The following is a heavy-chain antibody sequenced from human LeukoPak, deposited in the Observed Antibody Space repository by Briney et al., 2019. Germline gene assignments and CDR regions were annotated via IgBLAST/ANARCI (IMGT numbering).Heavy chain of an antibody. CDR1: GFTFSSYA. CDR3: AGNFDY. V-gene: IGHV3-30-3*01. Sequence: GGSLRLSCAASGFTFSSYAMHWVRQAPRKGLEWVAVISYDGSNKYYADSVKGRFTISRDNSKNTLYLQMNSLRAEDTAVYYCAGNFDYWGQGTLVTVSS. J-gene: IGHJ4*02. CDR2: ISYDGSNK.